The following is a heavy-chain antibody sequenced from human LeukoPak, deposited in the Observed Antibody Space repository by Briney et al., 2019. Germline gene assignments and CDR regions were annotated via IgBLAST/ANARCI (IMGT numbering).Heavy chain of an antibody. Sequence: GGSLRLSCAASGFTFSSDWMSWVRQAPGKGLEWVANIKQDGSEKYYVDSVRGRFTITRDNAKSSLYLQMDSLRAEDTAVYYCAREAVLTVYAGAFDYWGQGTLVTVSS. D-gene: IGHD2-8*01. J-gene: IGHJ4*02. V-gene: IGHV3-7*01. CDR2: IKQDGSEK. CDR3: AREAVLTVYAGAFDY. CDR1: GFTFSSDW.